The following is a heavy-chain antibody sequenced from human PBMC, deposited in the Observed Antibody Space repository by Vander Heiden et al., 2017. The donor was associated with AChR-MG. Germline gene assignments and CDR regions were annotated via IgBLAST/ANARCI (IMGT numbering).Heavy chain of an antibody. CDR3: ARDSYCSSTSCPGGWFDP. D-gene: IGHD2-2*01. CDR1: GFTFSSYW. V-gene: IGHV3-7*01. CDR2: IKQDGSEK. J-gene: IGHJ5*02. Sequence: EVQLVESGGGLVQPGGSLRLSCAAPGFTFSSYWVGWVRQAPGKGLEWVANIKQDGSEKYYVDSVKGRFTISRDNAKNSLYLQMNSLRAEDTAVYYCARDSYCSSTSCPGGWFDPWGQGTLVTVSS.